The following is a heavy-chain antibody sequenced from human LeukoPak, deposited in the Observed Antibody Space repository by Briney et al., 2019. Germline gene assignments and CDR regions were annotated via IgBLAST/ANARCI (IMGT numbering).Heavy chain of an antibody. V-gene: IGHV3-74*01. Sequence: GGSLRLSFAASGFTFSSYWMHWVRQAPGKGLVWVSRINTDGSSTSYADSVKGRFTISRDNAKNTLYLQMNSLRAEDTAVYYCARAEHYYDFWSGYYSGTTGFDYWGQGTLVTVSS. CDR2: INTDGSST. CDR3: ARAEHYYDFWSGYYSGTTGFDY. J-gene: IGHJ4*02. D-gene: IGHD3-3*01. CDR1: GFTFSSYW.